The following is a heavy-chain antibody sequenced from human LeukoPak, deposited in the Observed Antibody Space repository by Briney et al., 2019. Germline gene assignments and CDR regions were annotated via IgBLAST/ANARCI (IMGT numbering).Heavy chain of an antibody. V-gene: IGHV4-59*08. CDR3: ARVLTAYTHPTFDY. J-gene: IGHJ4*02. Sequence: SETLSLTCTVSGGSISLYYWSWIRQPPGKGLEWIGNIYYSGSTNYNPSLKSRVTISVDTSKNQFSLNLGSVTAADTAVYYCARVLTAYTHPTFDYWGQGTLVTVSS. D-gene: IGHD3-16*01. CDR1: GGSISLYY. CDR2: IYYSGST.